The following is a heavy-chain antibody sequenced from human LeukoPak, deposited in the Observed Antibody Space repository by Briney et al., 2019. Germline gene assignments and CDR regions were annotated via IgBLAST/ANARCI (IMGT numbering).Heavy chain of an antibody. CDR3: ARESPGYYSDY. J-gene: IGHJ4*02. Sequence: GGSLRLSCAASGFTFSNYGMHWVRQAPGRGLEWVAVIWYDGGRKYYADSVEGRFTISRDNSKNTLYLQMNSLRADDTAIYYCARESPGYYSDYWGLGTLVTVAS. D-gene: IGHD3-9*01. V-gene: IGHV3-33*08. CDR1: GFTFSNYG. CDR2: IWYDGGRK.